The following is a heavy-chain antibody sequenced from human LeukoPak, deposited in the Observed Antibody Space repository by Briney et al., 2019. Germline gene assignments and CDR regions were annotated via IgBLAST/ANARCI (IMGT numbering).Heavy chain of an antibody. CDR3: ARVGGDYGAYYFDY. CDR2: IIPIFGTA. J-gene: IGHJ4*02. D-gene: IGHD2-21*01. Sequence: VASAKVSCKASGGTFSSYAISWVRQAPGQGLEWMGGIIPIFGTANYAQKFQGRVTITTDESTSTAYMELSSLRSEDTAVYYCARVGGDYGAYYFDYWGQGTLVTVSS. CDR1: GGTFSSYA. V-gene: IGHV1-69*05.